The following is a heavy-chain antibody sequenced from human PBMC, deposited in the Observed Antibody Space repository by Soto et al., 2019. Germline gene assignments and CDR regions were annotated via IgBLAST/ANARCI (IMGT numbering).Heavy chain of an antibody. CDR2: ISGSGGST. Sequence: PGGSLRLSCAASGFTFSSYAMSWVRQAPGKGLEWVSAISGSGGSTYYADSVKGRFTISRDNSKNTLYLQMKSLRAEDTAVYYCAKVETGNYGYYYYGMDVWGQGTTVTVSS. J-gene: IGHJ6*02. CDR3: AKVETGNYGYYYYGMDV. V-gene: IGHV3-23*01. CDR1: GFTFSSYA. D-gene: IGHD1-7*01.